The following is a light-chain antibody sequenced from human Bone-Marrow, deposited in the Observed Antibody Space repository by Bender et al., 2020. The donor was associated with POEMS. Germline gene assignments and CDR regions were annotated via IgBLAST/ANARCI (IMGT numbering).Light chain of an antibody. CDR1: DIGSKT. CDR3: YSTDSSDNHWV. V-gene: IGLV3-10*01. CDR2: EDS. J-gene: IGLJ3*02. Sequence: SYRVTQSPSESVAQGQTASISCEGDDIGSKTVHWYQQKPGQAPVVVVYEDSKRPSGIPERFSGSSSGTMATLTISGAQVEDEADYYCYSTDSSDNHWVFGGGTKLTVL.